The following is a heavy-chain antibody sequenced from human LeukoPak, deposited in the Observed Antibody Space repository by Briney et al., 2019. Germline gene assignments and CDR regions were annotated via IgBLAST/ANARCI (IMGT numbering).Heavy chain of an antibody. J-gene: IGHJ5*02. CDR1: GGSFSGHY. CDR2: INHSGNT. CDR3: ARLPQGPVDWFDP. Sequence: SETLSLTCAVYGGSFSGHYWSWIRQPPGKGLEWIGEINHSGNTNYNPSLKSRVTISVDTSKNQFSLKLSSVTAADTAVYYCARLPQGPVDWFDPWGQGTLVTVSS. V-gene: IGHV4-34*01.